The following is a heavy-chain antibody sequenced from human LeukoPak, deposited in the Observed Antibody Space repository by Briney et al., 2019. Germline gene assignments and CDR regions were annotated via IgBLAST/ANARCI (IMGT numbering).Heavy chain of an antibody. CDR1: GGTFSSYA. V-gene: IGHV1-69*13. D-gene: IGHD6-19*01. J-gene: IGHJ4*02. Sequence: ASVTVSCTASGGTFSSYAISWVRQAPGQGLEWMGGITPIFGTANYAQKFQGRVTITADESTSTAYMELSSLRSEDTAVYYCATEVRSGWTDYWGQGTLVTVSS. CDR2: ITPIFGTA. CDR3: ATEVRSGWTDY.